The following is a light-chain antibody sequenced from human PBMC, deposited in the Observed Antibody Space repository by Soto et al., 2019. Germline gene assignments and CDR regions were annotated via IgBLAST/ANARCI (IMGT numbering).Light chain of an antibody. CDR1: HILVHNNGSAY. CDR2: KVS. J-gene: IGKJ5*01. V-gene: IGKV2-30*02. CDR3: MQGTNWPIT. Sequence: DVVMTQSPRSLPVTLGQPASISCRANHILVHNNGSAYFSWFHQRPRRYPSRXIYKVSNRDSGVTARFSGSGWGTDFALNISRVEDEDVGVYYCMQGTNWPITFGQGTRLEIK.